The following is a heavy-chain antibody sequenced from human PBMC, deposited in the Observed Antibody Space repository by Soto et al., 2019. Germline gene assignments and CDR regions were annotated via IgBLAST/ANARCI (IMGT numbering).Heavy chain of an antibody. J-gene: IGHJ4*02. D-gene: IGHD2-2*02. CDR3: AKSATVPAAIAY. CDR2: INAGNGNT. V-gene: IGHV1-3*01. Sequence: ASVKVSCKASGYTFTGYYMHWVRQAPGQRLEWMGWINAGNGNTKYSQKFQGRVTITRDTSASTAYMELSSLRSEDTAVYYCAKSATVPAAIAYWGLGTLVTVSS. CDR1: GYTFTGYY.